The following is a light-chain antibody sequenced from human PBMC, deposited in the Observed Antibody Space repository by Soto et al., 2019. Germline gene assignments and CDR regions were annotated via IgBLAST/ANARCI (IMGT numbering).Light chain of an antibody. CDR1: QSVSSSY. Sequence: EIVLTQSPGTLSLSPGERATLSCRASQSVSSSYLAWYQQKPGQAPRLLIYGASSRATGIPDRFSVSGSGTALPLTISSLEPEDFAVYYCQQYGSSPPMYTFGQGTKLEIK. CDR2: GAS. CDR3: QQYGSSPPMYT. V-gene: IGKV3-20*01. J-gene: IGKJ2*01.